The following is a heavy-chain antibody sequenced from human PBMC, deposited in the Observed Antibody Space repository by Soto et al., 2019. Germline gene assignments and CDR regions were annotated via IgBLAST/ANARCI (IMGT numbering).Heavy chain of an antibody. CDR1: GYTFTKFH. Sequence: ASVKVSCKASGYTFTKFHLHWVRLAPGQGLEWMGRINAGNGNTKYAQKFQGRVTITRDTSTSTAYMELSSLRSEDTAVYHCARDRSAHYDFWSGSFDYWGQGTLVTVSS. V-gene: IGHV1-3*01. J-gene: IGHJ4*02. D-gene: IGHD3-3*01. CDR2: INAGNGNT. CDR3: ARDRSAHYDFWSGSFDY.